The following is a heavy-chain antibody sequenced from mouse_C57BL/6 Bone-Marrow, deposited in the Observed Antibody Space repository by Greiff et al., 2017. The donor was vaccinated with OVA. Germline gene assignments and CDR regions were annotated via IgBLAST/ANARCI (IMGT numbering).Heavy chain of an antibody. D-gene: IGHD2-1*01. J-gene: IGHJ3*01. V-gene: IGHV3-6*01. CDR3: ARTTYGNPRL. CDR2: ISYDGSN. CDR1: GYSITSGYY. Sequence: EVQLQESGPGLVKPSQSLSLTCSVTGYSITSGYYWNWIRQFPGNKLEWMGYISYDGSNNYNPSLKNRISITRDTSKNQFFLKLNSVTTEDTATYYCARTTYGNPRLWGQGTLVTVSA.